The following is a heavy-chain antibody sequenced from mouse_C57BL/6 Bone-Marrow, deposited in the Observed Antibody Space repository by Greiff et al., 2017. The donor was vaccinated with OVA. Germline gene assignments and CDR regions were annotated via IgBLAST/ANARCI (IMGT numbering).Heavy chain of an antibody. CDR2: IDPSDSFT. V-gene: IGHV1-50*01. J-gene: IGHJ1*03. CDR1: GYTFTSYW. CDR3: ARRGPWYFDV. Sequence: QVQLQQPGAELVKPGASVKLSCKASGYTFTSYWMQWVKQRPGQGLEWIGEIDPSDSFTNYNQKFKGKATLTVDTSSSTAYMQLSRLTSEDSAVYYCARRGPWYFDVWGTGTTVTVSS.